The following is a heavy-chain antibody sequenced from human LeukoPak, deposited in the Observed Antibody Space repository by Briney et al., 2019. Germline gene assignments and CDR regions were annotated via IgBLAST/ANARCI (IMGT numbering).Heavy chain of an antibody. CDR3: ARDYDFWSGYYTGIFDY. D-gene: IGHD3-3*01. CDR2: NSSSSSII. J-gene: IGHJ4*02. V-gene: IGHV3-48*01. Sequence: PGGSLRLSCAASGFTFSSFSMNWVRQAPGKGLEWVSYNSSSSSIIYYADSVKGRFTISRDNAKNSLYLQMNSLRAEDTAVYYCARDYDFWSGYYTGIFDYWGQGTLVTVSS. CDR1: GFTFSSFS.